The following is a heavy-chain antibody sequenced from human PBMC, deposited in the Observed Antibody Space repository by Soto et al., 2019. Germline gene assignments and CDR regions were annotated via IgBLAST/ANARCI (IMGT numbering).Heavy chain of an antibody. J-gene: IGHJ5*02. V-gene: IGHV4-30-4*01. CDR1: GASISSGDYY. CDR2: ISYRGTT. D-gene: IGHD3-3*01. Sequence: QVQLQESGPGLVKPSQTLSLTCTVSGASISSGDYYWSWIRQPPGKGLEWIAHISYRGTTNYNPSLKSRVTMSVDTSKNHFSLKLNSVNAADTAVYYCVRALGSRFMEWPRFDPWGQGTLVTVSS. CDR3: VRALGSRFMEWPRFDP.